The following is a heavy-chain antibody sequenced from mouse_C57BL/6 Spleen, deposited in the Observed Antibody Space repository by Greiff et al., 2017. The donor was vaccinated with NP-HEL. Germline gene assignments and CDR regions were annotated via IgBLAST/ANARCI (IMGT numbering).Heavy chain of an antibody. CDR3: ARGYDNYEGTMDY. V-gene: IGHV1-18*01. D-gene: IGHD2-1*01. CDR2: INPNNGGT. CDR1: GYTFTGYN. Sequence: EVQLQQSGPELVKPGASVKIPCKASGYTFTGYNMDWVKQSHGKSLEWIGDINPNNGGTIYNQKFKGKATLTVDKSSSTAYMELRSLTSEDTAFDYWARGYDNYEGTMDYWGQGTSVTVSS. J-gene: IGHJ4*01.